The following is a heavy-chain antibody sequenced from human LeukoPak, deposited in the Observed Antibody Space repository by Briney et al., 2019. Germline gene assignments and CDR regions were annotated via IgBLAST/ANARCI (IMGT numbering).Heavy chain of an antibody. J-gene: IGHJ3*02. V-gene: IGHV1-2*02. CDR3: ARVTPEGEWELLTPLSI. D-gene: IGHD1-26*01. CDR1: GYTFTGYY. CDR2: INPNSGGT. Sequence: ASVKVSCKASGYTFTGYYMHWVRQAPGQGLEWMGWINPNSGGTNYAQKFQGRVTMTRDTSISTAYMELSRLRSGDTAVYYCARVTPEGEWELLTPLSIWGQGTMVTVSS.